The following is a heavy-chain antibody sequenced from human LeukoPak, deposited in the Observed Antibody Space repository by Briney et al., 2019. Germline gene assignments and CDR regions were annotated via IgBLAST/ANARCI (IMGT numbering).Heavy chain of an antibody. CDR1: GYTFTSYY. CDR3: ARTEMATLV. Sequence: ASVKVSCKASGYTFTSYYMHWVRQAPGQGLEWMGIINPSGGSTNYAQKFQGRVTITADKSTSTAYMELSSLRSEDTAVYYCARTEMATLVWGQGTLVTVSS. V-gene: IGHV1-46*01. J-gene: IGHJ4*02. CDR2: INPSGGST. D-gene: IGHD5-24*01.